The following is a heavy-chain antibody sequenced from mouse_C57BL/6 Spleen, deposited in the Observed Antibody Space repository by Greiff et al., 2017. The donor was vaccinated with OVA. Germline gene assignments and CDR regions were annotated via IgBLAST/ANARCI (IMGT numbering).Heavy chain of an antibody. CDR2: ISNGGGST. Sequence: EVQLVESGGGLVQPGGSLKLSCAASGFTFSDYYMYWVRQTPEKRLEWVAYISNGGGSTYYPDTVKGRFTISRDNAKNPLYLQMSRLKSEDTAMYYCARPDWDYWYFDVWGTGTTVTVSS. CDR3: ARPDWDYWYFDV. D-gene: IGHD4-1*01. J-gene: IGHJ1*03. V-gene: IGHV5-12*01. CDR1: GFTFSDYY.